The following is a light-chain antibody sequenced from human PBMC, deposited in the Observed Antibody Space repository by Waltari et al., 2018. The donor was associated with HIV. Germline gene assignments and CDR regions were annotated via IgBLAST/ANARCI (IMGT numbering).Light chain of an antibody. CDR2: EVN. Sequence: SALTQPPSASGSVGQSVSISCTGTRSDVGAYAYVSWYQQHPGKAPKVIIYEVNKRPSGVPHRFSGSKSGNTASLTVAGLQADDEADCFCSSYGGTDTYVFGSGTKVSVL. CDR1: RSDVGAYAY. J-gene: IGLJ1*01. V-gene: IGLV2-8*01. CDR3: SSYGGTDTYV.